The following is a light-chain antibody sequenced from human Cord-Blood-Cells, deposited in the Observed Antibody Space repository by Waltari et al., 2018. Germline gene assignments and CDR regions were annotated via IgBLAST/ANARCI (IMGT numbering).Light chain of an antibody. Sequence: DIVMTQSPDSLAVSLGERATINCKSSQSVLYSSNNKNYLAWYQQKPGQPPKLLIYWASTRESRVPDRFSGSGSGTDFTLTISSLQAEDVVVYYCQQYYSTPYTFGQGTKLEIK. V-gene: IGKV4-1*01. CDR1: QSVLYSSNNKNY. CDR2: WAS. J-gene: IGKJ2*01. CDR3: QQYYSTPYT.